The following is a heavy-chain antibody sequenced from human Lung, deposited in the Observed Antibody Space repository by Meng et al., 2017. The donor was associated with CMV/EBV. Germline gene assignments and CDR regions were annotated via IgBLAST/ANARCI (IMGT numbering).Heavy chain of an antibody. J-gene: IGHJ4*02. D-gene: IGHD7-27*01. CDR1: GYTFTGYY. CDR3: VRANLGSADY. Sequence: QLGPSGAVVKTPGASLKVSCKASGYTFTGYYMHWLRQAPGQGLEWVGRITPSSGGTTYAQKFQGRVTMTRDTSISTAYMELSSLRSDDAAIYYCVRANLGSADYWGQGTLVTVSS. CDR2: ITPSSGGT. V-gene: IGHV1-2*06.